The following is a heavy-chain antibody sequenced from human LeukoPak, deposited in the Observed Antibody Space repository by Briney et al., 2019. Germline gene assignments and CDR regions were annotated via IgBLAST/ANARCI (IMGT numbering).Heavy chain of an antibody. V-gene: IGHV4-39*01. CDR3: ARHYGP. J-gene: IGHJ5*02. D-gene: IGHD3-10*01. Sequence: PGGSLRLSCAASGFTFSSYAMSWIRQPPGKGLEWIGSIYDSGSTYYNSSLKSRVTISVDTSKNQFSLKLNSVTAADTAVYYCARHYGPWGQGTLVTVSS. CDR1: GFTFSSYA. CDR2: IYDSGST.